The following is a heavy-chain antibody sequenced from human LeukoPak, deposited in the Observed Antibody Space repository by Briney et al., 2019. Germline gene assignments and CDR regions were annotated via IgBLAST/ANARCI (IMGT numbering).Heavy chain of an antibody. CDR2: ISGSGGST. J-gene: IGHJ4*02. Sequence: AGGSLRLSWAASGFIFDDYAIHWVRQAPGKGLEWVSAISGSGGSTYYADSVKGRFTISRDNSKNTLYLQMNSLRAEDTAVYYCAKLSGWYSFVDYWGQGTLVTVSS. CDR3: AKLSGWYSFVDY. V-gene: IGHV3-23*01. D-gene: IGHD6-19*01. CDR1: GFIFDDYA.